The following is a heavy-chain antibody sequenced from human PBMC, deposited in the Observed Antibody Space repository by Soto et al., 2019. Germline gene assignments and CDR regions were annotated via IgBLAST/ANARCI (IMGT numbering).Heavy chain of an antibody. J-gene: IGHJ6*02. V-gene: IGHV4-4*07. CDR3: ARDDCSGCSCRYYYYYGMDV. CDR2: IYTSGST. CDR1: GGSISSYY. Sequence: SETLSLTCTVSGGSISSYYWSWIRQPAGKGLEWIGRIYTSGSTNYNPSLNSRVTMSVDTSKNQFSLKLSSVTAADTAVYYCARDDCSGCSCRYYYYYGMDVRGQADTVTVTS. D-gene: IGHD2-15*01.